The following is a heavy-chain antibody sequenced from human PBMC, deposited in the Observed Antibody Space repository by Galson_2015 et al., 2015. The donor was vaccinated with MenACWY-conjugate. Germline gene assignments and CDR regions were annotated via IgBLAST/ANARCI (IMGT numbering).Heavy chain of an antibody. V-gene: IGHV3-23*01. CDR3: AKDRLADAGTIDY. J-gene: IGHJ4*02. CDR1: GFTFSSYA. D-gene: IGHD1-7*01. CDR2: ISGSGGRT. Sequence: SLRLFCAASGFTFSSYAMSWVRQAPGKGLEWVSAISGSGGRTYYADSVKGRFTISRDNSKNTLYLQMNSLRAEDTAVYYCAKDRLADAGTIDYWGQGTLVTVSS.